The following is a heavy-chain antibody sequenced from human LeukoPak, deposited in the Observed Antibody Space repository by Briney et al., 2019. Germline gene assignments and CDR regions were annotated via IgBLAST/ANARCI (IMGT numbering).Heavy chain of an antibody. CDR3: ARSDLELRYFDWLLSHFDY. V-gene: IGHV4-39*07. CDR2: IYYSGST. CDR1: GGSISSSSYY. J-gene: IGHJ4*02. Sequence: SETLSLTCTVSGGSISSSSYYWGWIRQPPGKGLEWIGSIYYSGSTYYNPSLKSRVTISVDTSKNQFSLKLSSVAAADTAVYYCARSDLELRYFDWLLSHFDYWGQGTLVTVSS. D-gene: IGHD3-9*01.